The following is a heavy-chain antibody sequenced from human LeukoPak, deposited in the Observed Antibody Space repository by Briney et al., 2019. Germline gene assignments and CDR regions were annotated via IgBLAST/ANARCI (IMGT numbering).Heavy chain of an antibody. CDR1: GFTFSSYS. J-gene: IGHJ3*02. CDR3: ARLLKRYCSGGGCYFDDAFDI. Sequence: GGSLRLSCAASGFTFSSYSMNWVRQAPGKGLEWVSSISSSSSYIYYADSVKGRFTISRDNAKNSLYLQMNSLRAEDTAVYYCARLLKRYCSGGGCYFDDAFDIWGQGTMVTVSS. V-gene: IGHV3-21*01. CDR2: ISSSSSYI. D-gene: IGHD2-15*01.